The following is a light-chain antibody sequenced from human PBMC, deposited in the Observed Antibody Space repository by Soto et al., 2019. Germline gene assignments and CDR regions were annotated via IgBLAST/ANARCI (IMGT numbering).Light chain of an antibody. CDR3: QQYGSSPWT. CDR1: QSVSSSY. Sequence: EIVLTQSPGTLSLSPGERATLSCRASQSVSSSYLAWYQQKPGQAPRLLIYGASSRATGIPDRFSGSGSGPDFTLTISRLEPEDFAVYYCQQYGSSPWTFGQGTKV. V-gene: IGKV3-20*01. J-gene: IGKJ1*01. CDR2: GAS.